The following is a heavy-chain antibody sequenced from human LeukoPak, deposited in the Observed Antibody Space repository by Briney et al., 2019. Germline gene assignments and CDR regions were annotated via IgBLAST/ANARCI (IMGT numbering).Heavy chain of an antibody. J-gene: IGHJ4*02. Sequence: GGSLRLSCAASGFTFSSYAKSWVRQAPGKGLEWVSAISGSGGSTYYADSVKGRFTISRDNSKNTLYLQMNSLRAEDTAVYYCAKDAPVNIVVVPAANSWGQGTLVTVSS. V-gene: IGHV3-23*01. CDR3: AKDAPVNIVVVPAANS. CDR2: ISGSGGST. CDR1: GFTFSSYA. D-gene: IGHD2-2*01.